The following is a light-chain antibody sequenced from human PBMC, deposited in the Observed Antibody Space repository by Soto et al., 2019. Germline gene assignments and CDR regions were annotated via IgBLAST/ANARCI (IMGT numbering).Light chain of an antibody. Sequence: QAVVTQPPSASGTPGQRVTISCSGSNSNIGRDTVNWYQQLPGTAPKLLIYSINQRPSGVPDRFSGSKSGTSASLAISGLQSEDEADYYCATWDGSLNGWVFGGETKLTVL. CDR1: NSNIGRDT. CDR2: SIN. V-gene: IGLV1-44*01. J-gene: IGLJ3*02. CDR3: ATWDGSLNGWV.